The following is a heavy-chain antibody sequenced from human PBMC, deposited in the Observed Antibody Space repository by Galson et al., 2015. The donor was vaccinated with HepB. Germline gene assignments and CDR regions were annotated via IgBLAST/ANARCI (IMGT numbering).Heavy chain of an antibody. Sequence: SLRLSCAASGFTFSSYAMHWVRQAPGKGLEWVTVTSYDGSNKYYADSVRGRFTISRDNSKNTLFLQMNSLRVEDTAVYYCARDPRPDTAMGVFDYWGQGTLVTVSS. CDR2: TSYDGSNK. CDR1: GFTFSSYA. V-gene: IGHV3-30*04. CDR3: ARDPRPDTAMGVFDY. D-gene: IGHD5-18*01. J-gene: IGHJ4*02.